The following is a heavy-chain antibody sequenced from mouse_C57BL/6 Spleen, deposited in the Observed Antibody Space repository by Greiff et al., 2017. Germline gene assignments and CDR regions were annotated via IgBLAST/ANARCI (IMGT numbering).Heavy chain of an antibody. Sequence: QVQLQQPGAELVGPGSSVKLSCKASGYTFTSYWVDWVRQSPGQGLEWIGKICPSDSETHYNAKFTDKATLTVDNSSSTAYMQLSSLTSEDSAVYYCARYYYGSSYDYWGQGTTLTVSS. J-gene: IGHJ2*01. CDR2: ICPSDSET. CDR3: ARYYYGSSYDY. D-gene: IGHD1-1*01. V-gene: IGHV1-61*01. CDR1: GYTFTSYW.